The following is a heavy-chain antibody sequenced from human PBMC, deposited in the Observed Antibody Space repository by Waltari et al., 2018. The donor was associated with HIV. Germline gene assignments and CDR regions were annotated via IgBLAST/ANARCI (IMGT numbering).Heavy chain of an antibody. CDR3: AGSHSSGWYVWFDP. CDR2: INPNSGGT. CDR1: AYPFTDYY. V-gene: IGHV1-2*02. Sequence: QVQLVQSGAEVKKPGASVTVSCRASAYPFTDYYLPWVRQAPGQGLEWMGWINPNSGGTKYAQKFQGRVTMTTDTSISTAYMEVRMLISDDTAVYFCAGSHSSGWYVWFDPWGQGTLVTVS. D-gene: IGHD6-19*01. J-gene: IGHJ5*02.